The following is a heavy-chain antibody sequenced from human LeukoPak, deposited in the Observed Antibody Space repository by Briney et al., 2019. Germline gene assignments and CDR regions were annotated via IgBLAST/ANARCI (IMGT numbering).Heavy chain of an antibody. Sequence: PSETLSLTCAVSGGSISSSNWWSWVRQPPGKGLEWIGEIYHSGSTNYNPSLKSRVTISVDKSKNQFSLKLSSVTAADTAAYYCARHVTMVHRYYYYYMDVWGKGTTVTISS. D-gene: IGHD3-10*01. CDR2: IYHSGST. CDR3: ARHVTMVHRYYYYYMDV. CDR1: GGSISSSNW. J-gene: IGHJ6*03. V-gene: IGHV4-4*02.